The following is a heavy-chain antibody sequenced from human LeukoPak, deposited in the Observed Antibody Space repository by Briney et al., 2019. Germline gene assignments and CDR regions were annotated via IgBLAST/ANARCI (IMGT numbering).Heavy chain of an antibody. D-gene: IGHD3-10*01. Sequence: GSSVKVSCKAPGGTFSSYAISWVRQAPGQGLEWMGGIIPIFGTANYAQKFQGRVTITADESTSTAYMELSSLRSEDTAVYYCAREGHDGGSYFDYWGQGTLDTVSS. J-gene: IGHJ4*02. V-gene: IGHV1-69*01. CDR3: AREGHDGGSYFDY. CDR2: IIPIFGTA. CDR1: GGTFSSYA.